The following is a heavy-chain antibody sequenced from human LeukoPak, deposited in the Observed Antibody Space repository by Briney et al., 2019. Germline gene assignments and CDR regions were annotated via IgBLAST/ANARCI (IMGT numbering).Heavy chain of an antibody. V-gene: IGHV4-39*02. CDR2: IYYSGST. Sequence: PSETLSLTCTVSGGSISSSSYYWGWIRQPPGKGLEWIGSIYYSGSTYYNPSLKSRVTISVDTSKNQFSLKLSSVTAADTAVYYCARDRSEKYSTDYWGQGTLVTVSS. CDR3: ARDRSEKYSTDY. CDR1: GGSISSSSYY. D-gene: IGHD2/OR15-2a*01. J-gene: IGHJ4*02.